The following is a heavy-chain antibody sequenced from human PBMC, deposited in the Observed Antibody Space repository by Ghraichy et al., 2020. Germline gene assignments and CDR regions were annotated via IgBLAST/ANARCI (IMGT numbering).Heavy chain of an antibody. CDR2: SSTSGLNT. J-gene: IGHJ4*02. CDR3: ERGLSGWIASDY. D-gene: IGHD6-19*01. V-gene: IGHV3-23*05. CDR1: GFTLSNYA. Sequence: GGSLRLSCAASGFTLSNYAMTWVRQAPGKGQEWVSVSSTSGLNTYYADSVRGRFTISRDSSKNTLYLQMKSLRGEDTATYYCERGLSGWIASDYWGQGTLVTVSS.